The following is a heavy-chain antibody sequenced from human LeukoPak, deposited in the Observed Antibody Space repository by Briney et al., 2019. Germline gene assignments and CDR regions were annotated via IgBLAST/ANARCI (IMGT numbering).Heavy chain of an antibody. CDR3: ATRFDYGGNYFDY. D-gene: IGHD4-23*01. CDR2: IIPIFGTA. CDR1: GGTFSSYA. J-gene: IGHJ4*02. V-gene: IGHV1-69*01. Sequence: SVKVSCKASGGTFSSYAISWVRQAPGQGLEWMGGIIPIFGTANYAQKFQGRVTITADESTSTAYMELSSLRSEDTAVYNCATRFDYGGNYFDYWGQGTLVTVSS.